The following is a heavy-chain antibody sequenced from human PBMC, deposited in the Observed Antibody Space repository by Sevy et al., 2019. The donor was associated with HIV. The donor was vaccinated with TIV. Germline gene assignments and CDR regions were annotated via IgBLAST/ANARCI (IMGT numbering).Heavy chain of an antibody. CDR2: IYPGDSDT. CDR1: GYSFTSYW. D-gene: IGHD3-10*01. J-gene: IGHJ6*02. CDR3: ARHGITMVQGYYYGMDV. Sequence: GESLKISCKGSGYSFTSYWIGWVRQMPGKGLEWMGIIYPGDSDTRYSPSFQGQVTISADKSIGTAYLQWSSLKASDTAMYYCARHGITMVQGYYYGMDVWGQGTTVTVSS. V-gene: IGHV5-51*01.